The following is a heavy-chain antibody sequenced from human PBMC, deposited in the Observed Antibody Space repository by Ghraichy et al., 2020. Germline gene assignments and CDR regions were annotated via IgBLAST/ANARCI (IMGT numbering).Heavy chain of an antibody. J-gene: IGHJ4*02. Sequence: GGSLRLSCAASGFTFSRSWMNWVRQAPGKGPEWIGLIKNKAEGETNDYAAPVKVRFTMSRDDSENILYLQMNSLTTEDTAFYYCTTLFYYNPRFDQKHEYWGQGTLLPVSS. V-gene: IGHV3-15*07. CDR2: IKNKAEGETN. D-gene: IGHD3-10*01. CDR1: GFTFSRSW. CDR3: TTLFYYNPRFDQKHEY.